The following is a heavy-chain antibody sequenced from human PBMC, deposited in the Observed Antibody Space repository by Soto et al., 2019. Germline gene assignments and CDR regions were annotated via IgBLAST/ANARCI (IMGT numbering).Heavy chain of an antibody. V-gene: IGHV1-69*13. CDR1: GGTFSSYA. D-gene: IGHD2-2*01. CDR2: IIPIFGTA. Sequence: SVKVSCKASGGTFSSYAISWVRQAPGQGLEWMGGIIPIFGTANYAQKFQGRVTITADESTSTAYMELSSLRSEDTAVYYCARVNCISTSCYDYFDYWGQGTLVTVS. CDR3: ARVNCISTSCYDYFDY. J-gene: IGHJ4*02.